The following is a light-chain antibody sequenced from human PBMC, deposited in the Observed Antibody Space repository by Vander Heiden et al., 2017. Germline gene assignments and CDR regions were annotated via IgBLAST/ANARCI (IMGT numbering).Light chain of an antibody. Sequence: QAGPSQPPSSSKGLRQTDTLPCTGNSNNVGNQGAAWLQQHQGHPPKLLSYRSNNRPSGISERLSASRSGNTASLTITGLQPEDEADYYCSAWDSSLSAWVFGGGTKLTVL. V-gene: IGLV10-54*01. CDR2: RSN. CDR3: SAWDSSLSAWV. CDR1: SNNVGNQG. J-gene: IGLJ2*01.